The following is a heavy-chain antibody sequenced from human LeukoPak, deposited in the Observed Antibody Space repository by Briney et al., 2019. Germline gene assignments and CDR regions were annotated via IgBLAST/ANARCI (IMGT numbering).Heavy chain of an antibody. CDR1: GSSISSYY. CDR3: ARGGSDILAVYFPGIYGMDV. J-gene: IGHJ6*02. V-gene: IGHV4-59*01. Sequence: SATLSLTCAVAGSSISSYYWRWLRPPPGKGVEWIGCIYYSGSTNYNHSLKSRVTISVDTSKNQFSLKLSSVHAADTAVYYCARGGSDILAVYFPGIYGMDVWGQGTTVSV. CDR2: IYYSGST. D-gene: IGHD3-9*01.